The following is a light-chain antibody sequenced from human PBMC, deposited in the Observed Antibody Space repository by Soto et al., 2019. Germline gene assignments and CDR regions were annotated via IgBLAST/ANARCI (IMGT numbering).Light chain of an antibody. V-gene: IGKV2-28*01. CDR1: QSLLHSNGYNY. CDR2: VGS. CDR3: MQALQTPT. Sequence: DIVMTQSPLSLSVTPGEPASISFRSSQSLLHSNGYNYLDWYLQKPGQSPQVLIYVGSNRASGVPDRFSGSGSGTDFTLKISRVEAEDVGVYYCMQALQTPTFGQGTKVDIK. J-gene: IGKJ1*01.